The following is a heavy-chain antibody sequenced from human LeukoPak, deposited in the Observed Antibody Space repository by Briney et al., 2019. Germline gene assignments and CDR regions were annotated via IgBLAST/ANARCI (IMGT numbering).Heavy chain of an antibody. CDR1: GYTFTSYG. D-gene: IGHD1-26*01. V-gene: IGHV1-18*01. CDR3: ARERTTLPYYYYYYYYMDV. J-gene: IGHJ6*03. CDR2: ISAYNGNT. Sequence: ASVKVSCKASGYTFTSYGISWVRQAPGQGLEWMGWISAYNGNTSYAQKLQGRVTMTTDTPTSTAYMELRSPRSDDTAVYYCARERTTLPYYYYYYYYMDVWGKGTTVTVSS.